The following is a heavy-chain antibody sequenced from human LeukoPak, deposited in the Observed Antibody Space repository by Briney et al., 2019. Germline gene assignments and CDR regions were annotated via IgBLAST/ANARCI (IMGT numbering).Heavy chain of an antibody. D-gene: IGHD4-11*01. CDR2: IYYSGST. V-gene: IGHV4-31*03. J-gene: IGHJ4*02. CDR1: GGSISSGGYY. Sequence: SETLSLTRTVSGGSISSGGYYWSWIRQHPGKGLEWIGYIYYSGSTYYNPSLKSRVTISVDTSKNQFSLKLSSVTAVDTAVYYCARVQTVELPYFDYWGQGTLVTVSS. CDR3: ARVQTVELPYFDY.